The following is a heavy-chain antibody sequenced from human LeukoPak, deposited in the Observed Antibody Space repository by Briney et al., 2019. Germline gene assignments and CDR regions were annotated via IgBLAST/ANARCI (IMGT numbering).Heavy chain of an antibody. CDR1: GYTFTGKC. CDR2: INPDGGGT. Sequence: ASVKVSCKASGYTFTGKCMHWVRQAPGQGLEWMGWINPDGGGTRYPQKFQGRVTMTRDTSITTAYMELYSLRSDDTAVYFCTTDSVVVRNSVNAFDIWGQGTMVTVSS. D-gene: IGHD2-2*01. J-gene: IGHJ3*02. V-gene: IGHV1-2*02. CDR3: TTDSVVVRNSVNAFDI.